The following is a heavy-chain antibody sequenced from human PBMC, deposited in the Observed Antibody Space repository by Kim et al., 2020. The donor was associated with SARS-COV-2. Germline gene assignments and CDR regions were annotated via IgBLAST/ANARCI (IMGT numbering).Heavy chain of an antibody. V-gene: IGHV1-46*01. D-gene: IGHD6-25*01. Sequence: ASVKVSCKASGFTFTNYFMHWVRQAPGQGLEWMGTINPSGAFTLFTQKYQGRVIITKDTSTSTVYMEVSSLRSEDTAVYFCAREAALIAAPQKNFDYWGQGPLLTVSS. CDR2: INPSGAFT. CDR3: AREAALIAAPQKNFDY. CDR1: GFTFTNYF. J-gene: IGHJ4*02.